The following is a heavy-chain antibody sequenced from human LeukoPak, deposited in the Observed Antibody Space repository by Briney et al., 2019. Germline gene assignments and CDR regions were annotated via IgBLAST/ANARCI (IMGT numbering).Heavy chain of an antibody. D-gene: IGHD1-26*01. CDR2: IYYSGST. J-gene: IGHJ4*02. CDR1: GGPISSGDYY. Sequence: SQTLSLTCTVSGGPISSGDYYWSWIRQPPGKGLEWIGYIYYSGSTYYNPSLKSRVTISVDTSKNQFSLKLSSVTAADTAVYYCARDGGQGATDYWGQGTLVTVSS. CDR3: ARDGGQGATDY. V-gene: IGHV4-30-4*01.